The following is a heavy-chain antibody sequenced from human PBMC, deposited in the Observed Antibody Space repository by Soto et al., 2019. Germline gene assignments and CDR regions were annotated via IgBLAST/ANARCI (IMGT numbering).Heavy chain of an antibody. CDR2: ISAYNGNT. J-gene: IGHJ4*02. Sequence: ASVKVSCKASGYTFTSYGISWVRQAPGQGLERMGWISAYNGNTNYAQKLQGRVTMTTDTSTSTAYMELRSLRSDDTAVYYCARVIMYYYGSGSYYNGYFDYWGQGTLVTVSS. CDR1: GYTFTSYG. V-gene: IGHV1-18*01. D-gene: IGHD3-10*01. CDR3: ARVIMYYYGSGSYYNGYFDY.